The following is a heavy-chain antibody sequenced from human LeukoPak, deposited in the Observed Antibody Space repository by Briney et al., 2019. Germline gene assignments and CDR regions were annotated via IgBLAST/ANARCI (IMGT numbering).Heavy chain of an antibody. CDR3: ARDLDGYSYGFDS. J-gene: IGHJ4*02. Sequence: GGSLRLSCAASGFIVSQNYMNWVRQAPGKGLEWVSYIYGTSAYIYYADSVKGRFTISRDNAKNSVYLQMNSLRAEDTAMYYCARDLDGYSYGFDSWGQGTLVTVSS. V-gene: IGHV3-21*01. CDR2: IYGTSAYI. CDR1: GFIVSQNY. D-gene: IGHD5-18*01.